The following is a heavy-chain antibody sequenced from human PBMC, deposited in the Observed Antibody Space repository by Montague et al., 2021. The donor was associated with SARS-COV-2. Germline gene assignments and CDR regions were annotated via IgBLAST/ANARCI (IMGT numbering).Heavy chain of an antibody. V-gene: IGHV4-39*07. CDR2: INHSGST. D-gene: IGHD5-12*01. CDR3: AREVGRGYSGYEGEY. CDR1: GGSIRSSSYY. J-gene: IGHJ4*02. Sequence: SETLSLTCTVSGGSIRSSSYYWGWIRQPPVKGLEWIGEINHSGSTNYNPSLKSRVTISVDTSKNQFSLKLSSVTAADTAVYYCAREVGRGYSGYEGEYWGQGTLVTVSS.